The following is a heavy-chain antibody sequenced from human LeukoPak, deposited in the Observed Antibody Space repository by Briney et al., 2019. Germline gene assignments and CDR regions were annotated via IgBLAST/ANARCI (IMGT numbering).Heavy chain of an antibody. CDR2: LTNSGGSGGVT. V-gene: IGHV3-23*01. D-gene: IGHD3-22*01. Sequence: GGSLRLSCAASGFTFSTYAMSWVRQAPGKGLEWVSALTNSGGSGGVTYYADSVKGRFIISRDNSKSTLYLQLSSLRAVDTAVHYCAKAMSTDHYDSRGFYRVDFDSWGQGTLVSVSS. J-gene: IGHJ4*02. CDR3: AKAMSTDHYDSRGFYRVDFDS. CDR1: GFTFSTYA.